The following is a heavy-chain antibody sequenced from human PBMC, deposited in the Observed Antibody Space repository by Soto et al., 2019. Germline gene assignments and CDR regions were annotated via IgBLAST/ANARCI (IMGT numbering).Heavy chain of an antibody. CDR3: ARMGHGDPTNWFDP. CDR2: IIPIFGTA. CDR1: GGTFSSYS. V-gene: IGHV1-69*13. J-gene: IGHJ5*02. D-gene: IGHD4-17*01. Sequence: SVKVSCKSSGGTFSSYSISWGRQAPGQGLEWMGGIIPIFGTANYAQKFQGRVTITADESTSTAYMELSSLRSEDTAVYYCARMGHGDPTNWFDPWGQGTLVTVSS.